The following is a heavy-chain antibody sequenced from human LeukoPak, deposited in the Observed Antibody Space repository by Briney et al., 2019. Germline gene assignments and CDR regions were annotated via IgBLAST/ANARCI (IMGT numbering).Heavy chain of an antibody. V-gene: IGHV1-18*01. Sequence: AASVKVSCKASGYTFTSYAISWVRQAPGQGLEWVGWISAYRGNTNYAQNLQDRVTMTTDTSTSTAYMELRSLRSGDTAVYYCARDLEHGAGSYGDHWGQGTLVTVSS. CDR2: ISAYRGNT. D-gene: IGHD3-10*01. J-gene: IGHJ4*02. CDR1: GYTFTSYA. CDR3: ARDLEHGAGSYGDH.